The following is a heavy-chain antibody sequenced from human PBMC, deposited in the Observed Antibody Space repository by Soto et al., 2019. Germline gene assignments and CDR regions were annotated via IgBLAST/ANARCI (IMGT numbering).Heavy chain of an antibody. V-gene: IGHV1-18*01. D-gene: IGHD3-22*01. CDR2: IGAYNGHT. Sequence: XSVKVSCNASGYPFTNSGIIWVRQAPGQGLEWMGWIGAYNGHTKYAQKLQGRVTMTTDTSTSTAYMELRSLKSDDTAVYYCAREDYYDSSGYLPVRYYFGMDVWGQGTTVTVSS. CDR3: AREDYYDSSGYLPVRYYFGMDV. CDR1: GYPFTNSG. J-gene: IGHJ6*02.